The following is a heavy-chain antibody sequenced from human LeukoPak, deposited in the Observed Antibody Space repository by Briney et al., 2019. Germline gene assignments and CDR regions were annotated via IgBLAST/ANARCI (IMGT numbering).Heavy chain of an antibody. CDR2: ISAYNGNT. CDR1: GYTFTSYV. J-gene: IGHJ4*02. Sequence: ASVKVSCKASGYTFTSYVISWVRQAPGQGLEWMGWISAYNGNTNYAQKLQGRVTMTTDTSTSTAYMELRSLRSDDTAVYYCARDEAAAGNVVSPLDYWGQGTLVTVSS. D-gene: IGHD6-13*01. CDR3: ARDEAAAGNVVSPLDY. V-gene: IGHV1-18*01.